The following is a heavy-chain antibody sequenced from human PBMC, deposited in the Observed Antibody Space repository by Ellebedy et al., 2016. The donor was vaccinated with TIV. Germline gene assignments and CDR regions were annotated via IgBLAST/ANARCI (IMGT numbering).Heavy chain of an antibody. CDR3: ARRHDDILTGYYSY. Sequence: SVKVSCXASGGTFSSYAISWVRQAPGQGLEWMGGIIPIFGTANYAQKFQGRVTITADESTSTAYMELSSLRSEDTAVYYCARRHDDILTGYYSYWGQGTLVTVSS. CDR1: GGTFSSYA. V-gene: IGHV1-69*13. J-gene: IGHJ4*02. D-gene: IGHD3-9*01. CDR2: IIPIFGTA.